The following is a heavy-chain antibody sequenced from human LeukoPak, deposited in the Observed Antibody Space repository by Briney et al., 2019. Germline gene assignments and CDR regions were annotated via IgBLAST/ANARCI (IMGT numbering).Heavy chain of an antibody. D-gene: IGHD5-24*01. J-gene: IGHJ6*03. CDR2: IYHSGST. V-gene: IGHV4-39*07. Sequence: PSETLSLTCTVSGGSISSTTYYWDWIRQPPGKGLEWIGEIYHSGSTNYNPSLKSRVTISVDTSKNQFSLKLSSVTAADTAVYYCARTATIGYYYYMDVWGKGTTVTVSS. CDR3: ARTATIGYYYYMDV. CDR1: GGSISSTTYY.